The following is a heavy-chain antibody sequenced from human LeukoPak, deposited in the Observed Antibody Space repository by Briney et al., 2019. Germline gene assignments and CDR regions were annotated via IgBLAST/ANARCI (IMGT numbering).Heavy chain of an antibody. D-gene: IGHD3-22*01. V-gene: IGHV4-39*01. J-gene: IGHJ4*02. CDR1: SFSTYS. CDR2: IYYSGST. Sequence: SFSTYSMNWVRQPPGKGLEWIASIYYSGSTYYNPSLKSRVTISVDTSKNQLSLKLSSVTAADTAVYYCARHYDSSGYYFDYWGQGTLVTVSS. CDR3: ARHYDSSGYYFDY.